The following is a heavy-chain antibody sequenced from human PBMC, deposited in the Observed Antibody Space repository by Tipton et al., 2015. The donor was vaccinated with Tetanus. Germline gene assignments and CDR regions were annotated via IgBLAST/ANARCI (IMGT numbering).Heavy chain of an antibody. CDR1: GGSISSSSYY. Sequence: TLSLTCTVSGGSISSSSYYWGWIRQPPGKGLEWIGSIYYSGSTYYNPSLKSRVTISVDTSKNQFSLRLTSVTAADTALYYCAREVVNSGYYSSKYYFDYWGQGTLVTVSS. J-gene: IGHJ4*02. D-gene: IGHD3-22*01. V-gene: IGHV4-39*07. CDR2: IYYSGST. CDR3: AREVVNSGYYSSKYYFDY.